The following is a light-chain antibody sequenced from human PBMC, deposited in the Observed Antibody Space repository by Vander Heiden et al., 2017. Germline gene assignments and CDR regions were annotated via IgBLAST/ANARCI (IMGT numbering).Light chain of an antibody. CDR3: QSDDSSRNWV. V-gene: IGLV1-40*01. Sequence: QSVLTQPPSVSGAPGQRVTIPCTGRSSHIGAGYDVHWYQQPPGTAHKLLVYGNTKRPAGVPDRFSGSKAGTAASLAITGLKAEEEADYYCQSDDSSRNWVFGGGTKLTVL. J-gene: IGLJ3*02. CDR2: GNT. CDR1: SSHIGAGYD.